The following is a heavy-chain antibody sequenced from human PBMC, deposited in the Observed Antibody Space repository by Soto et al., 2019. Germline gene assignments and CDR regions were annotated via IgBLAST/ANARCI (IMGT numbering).Heavy chain of an antibody. Sequence: GGSLRLSCAASGFTVSSNYMRWVRQAPGKGLEWVSAISGSGGSTYYADSVKGRFTISRDNSKNTLYLQMNSLRAEDTAVYYCARRGPGTYFDYWGQGTLVTVSS. D-gene: IGHD6-13*01. CDR1: GFTVSSNY. CDR3: ARRGPGTYFDY. J-gene: IGHJ4*02. CDR2: ISGSGGST. V-gene: IGHV3-23*01.